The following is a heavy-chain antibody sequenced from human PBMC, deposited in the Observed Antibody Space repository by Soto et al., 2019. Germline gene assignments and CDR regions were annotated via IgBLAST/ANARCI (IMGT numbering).Heavy chain of an antibody. CDR3: ARVIAARLPDAFDI. CDR2: IYYSGST. D-gene: IGHD6-6*01. J-gene: IGHJ3*02. CDR1: GGSISSSSYY. Sequence: ASETLSLTCTVSGGSISSSSYYWGWIRQPPGKGLEWIGSIYYSGSTYYNPSLKSRVTISVDTSKNQLSLKLSSVTAADTAVYYCARVIAARLPDAFDIWGQGTMVTVSS. V-gene: IGHV4-39*01.